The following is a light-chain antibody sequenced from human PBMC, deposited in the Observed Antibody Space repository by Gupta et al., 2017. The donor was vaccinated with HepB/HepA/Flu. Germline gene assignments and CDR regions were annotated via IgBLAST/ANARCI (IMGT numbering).Light chain of an antibody. J-gene: IGLJ1*01. CDR2: DVV. CDR1: TSDMGLYTY. Sequence: QSDLSQPRSVSGSPGQSVTISCSGTTSDMGLYTYISWFQHRPGELPHLLIYDVVKRPSGVPARFSGSKSGVTASLTISGPQADDEADYYCSSYAGFNTYIFGSGTTVTVL. CDR3: SSYAGFNTYI. V-gene: IGLV2-11*01.